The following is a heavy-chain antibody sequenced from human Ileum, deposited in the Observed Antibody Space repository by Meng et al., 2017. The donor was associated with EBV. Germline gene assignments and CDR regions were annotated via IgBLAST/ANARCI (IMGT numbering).Heavy chain of an antibody. D-gene: IGHD1-26*01. V-gene: IGHV4-59*01. CDR2: VYSGTT. CDR1: CASMTTNS. J-gene: IGHJ4*02. CDR3: ARGGQWEPLDS. Sequence: QVQLQEAGPMLVNPSETLAPTCPVSCASMTTNSWSWIRQSPGKTLAWIGFVYSGTTSYNPSLKSRVSLSEDTSKGQFSLRLTSVTAADTAVYYCARGGQWEPLDSWGQGILVTVSS.